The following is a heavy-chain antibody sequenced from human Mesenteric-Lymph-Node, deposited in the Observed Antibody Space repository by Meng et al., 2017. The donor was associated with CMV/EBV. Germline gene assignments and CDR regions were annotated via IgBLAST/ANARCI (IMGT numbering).Heavy chain of an antibody. Sequence: SETLSLTCTVSGGSISSGGYYWSWIRQHPGKGLEWIGYIYYSGSTYYNPSLKSRVTISVDTSKNQFSLKLSSVTAADTAVYYCARNYYDSSGYYYYYYGMDVWGQGTTVTVSS. CDR2: IYYSGST. CDR1: GGSISSGGYY. D-gene: IGHD3-22*01. J-gene: IGHJ6*02. CDR3: ARNYYDSSGYYYYYYGMDV. V-gene: IGHV4-31*03.